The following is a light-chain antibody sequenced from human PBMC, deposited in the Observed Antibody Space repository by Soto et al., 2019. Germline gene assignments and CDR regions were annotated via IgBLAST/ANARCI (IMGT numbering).Light chain of an antibody. Sequence: QSALTQPASVSGSPEQSITISCTGTSSDIGAYNSVSWYQQHPGKAPKLMIYEVSNRPSGVSSRFSASKSGNTASLTISGLQAEDEADYYCSSRTTNNPDVFGTGTKVTVL. CDR1: SSDIGAYNS. CDR2: EVS. V-gene: IGLV2-14*01. J-gene: IGLJ1*01. CDR3: SSRTTNNPDV.